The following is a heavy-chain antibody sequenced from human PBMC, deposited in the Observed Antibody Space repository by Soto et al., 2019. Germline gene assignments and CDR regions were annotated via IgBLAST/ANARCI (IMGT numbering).Heavy chain of an antibody. J-gene: IGHJ4*02. CDR2: IWYDGSNK. CDR3: ARDIPSVTYRGSSSKFDY. CDR1: GFTFSSYG. Sequence: GGSLRLSCAASGFTFSSYGMHWVRQAPGKGLEWVAVIWYDGSNKYYADSVKGRFTISRDNSKNTLYLQMNSLRAEDTAVYYCARDIPSVTYRGSSSKFDYWGQGTLVTVSS. D-gene: IGHD6-13*01. V-gene: IGHV3-33*01.